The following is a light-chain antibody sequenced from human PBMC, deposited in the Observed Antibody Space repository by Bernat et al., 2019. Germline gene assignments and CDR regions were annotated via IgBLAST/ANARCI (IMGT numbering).Light chain of an antibody. J-gene: IGLJ3*02. CDR2: NNN. CDR1: SSNIGSNY. CDR3: GAWDDGLSVLNWG. Sequence: QSVLTQPPSASGTPGQRVTISCSGSSSNIGSNYVYWYQQLPGTAPKLLIYNNNQRPSGVPDRFSGSKSGTSASLAIRGLRSGDEAPYYCGAWDDGLSVLNWGCGGGTKLTVL. V-gene: IGLV1-47*01.